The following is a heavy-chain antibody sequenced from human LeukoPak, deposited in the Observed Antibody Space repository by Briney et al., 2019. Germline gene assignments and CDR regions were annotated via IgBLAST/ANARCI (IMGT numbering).Heavy chain of an antibody. V-gene: IGHV4-39*01. CDR3: ARHRVPRKATSVVVIAISYYYMDV. D-gene: IGHD2-21*01. Sequence: SETLSLTCTVSGGSISSSSYYWGWIRQPPGKGLEWIGSIYYSGSTYYNPSLKSRVTISVDTSKNQFSLKLSSVTAADTAVYYCARHRVPRKATSVVVIAISYYYMDVWGKGTTVTVSS. CDR2: IYYSGST. J-gene: IGHJ6*03. CDR1: GGSISSSSYY.